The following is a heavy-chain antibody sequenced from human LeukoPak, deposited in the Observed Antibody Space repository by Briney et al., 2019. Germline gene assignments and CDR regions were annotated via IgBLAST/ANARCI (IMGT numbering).Heavy chain of an antibody. CDR2: FYYSGST. J-gene: IGHJ4*02. CDR1: GGSISSYY. Sequence: SETLSLTCTVSGGSISSYYWSWIRQPPGKGLEWIGFFYYSGSTNYNPSLKSRVTISVDTSKNQFSLKLSSVTAADTAMYYCARDESGWRYFDYWGQGTLVTVSS. V-gene: IGHV4-59*01. CDR3: ARDESGWRYFDY. D-gene: IGHD6-19*01.